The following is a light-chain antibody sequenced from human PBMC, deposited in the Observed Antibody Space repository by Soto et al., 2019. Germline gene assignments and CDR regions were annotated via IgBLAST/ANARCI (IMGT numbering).Light chain of an antibody. CDR1: QSVSSNY. V-gene: IGKV3-20*01. CDR2: GAS. J-gene: IGKJ5*01. CDR3: QQYDSWPPVT. Sequence: EIVLTQSPGTLSLSPGERATLSCRAIQSVSSNYLAWYQQKPGQAPRLLIYGASSRATGIPDRFSGSGSGTEFTLTISRLEPEDFAVYYCQQYDSWPPVTFGQGTRLEIK.